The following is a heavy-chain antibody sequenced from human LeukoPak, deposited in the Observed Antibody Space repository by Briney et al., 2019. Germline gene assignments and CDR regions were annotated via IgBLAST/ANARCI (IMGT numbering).Heavy chain of an antibody. CDR2: IYDSVTT. J-gene: IGHJ4*02. D-gene: IGHD6-19*01. CDR3: ARERSSGWYRF. Sequence: PSETLSLTCTVSGGSIGNGGYFWTWLRQYPGKGLEWIGYIYDSVTTYYSPSLKSRVAISLDRSKNQFSLNLTSVTAADRAVYYCARERSSGWYRFWGQGILVAVSS. V-gene: IGHV4-31*03. CDR1: GGSIGNGGYF.